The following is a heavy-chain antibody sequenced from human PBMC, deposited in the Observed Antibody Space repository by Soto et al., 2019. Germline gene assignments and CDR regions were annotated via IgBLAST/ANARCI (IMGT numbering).Heavy chain of an antibody. D-gene: IGHD6-6*01. CDR2: IYPTGTT. V-gene: IGHV4-4*07. CDR3: ASRIAAGDGMDV. CDR1: GGSITSYY. J-gene: IGHJ6*02. Sequence: ASETLSLTCTVSGGSITSYYWNCIRQSAGKGLEWIGRIYPTGTTNYNPSLKSRVSMSLDTSKNQFSLKLSSVTAEDTAVYYCASRIAAGDGMDVWGQGTTVTVSS.